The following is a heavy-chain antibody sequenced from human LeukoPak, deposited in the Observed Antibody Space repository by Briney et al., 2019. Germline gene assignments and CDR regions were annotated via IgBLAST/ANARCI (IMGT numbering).Heavy chain of an antibody. CDR2: INHSGST. D-gene: IGHD3-22*01. V-gene: IGHV4-34*01. J-gene: IGHJ6*02. CDR3: ARSLPYDSSGYYYDDYYYGMDV. CDR1: GGSFSGYY. Sequence: SETLSLTCAVYGGSFSGYYWSWIRQPPGKGLEWIGEINHSGSTNYNPSLKSRVTISVDTSKNQFSLKLSSVTAADTAVYYCARSLPYDSSGYYYDDYYYGMDVWGQGTTVTVSS.